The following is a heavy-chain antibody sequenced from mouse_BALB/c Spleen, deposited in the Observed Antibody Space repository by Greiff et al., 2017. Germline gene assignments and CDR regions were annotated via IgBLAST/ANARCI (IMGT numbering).Heavy chain of an antibody. D-gene: IGHD1-2*01. Sequence: EVQGVESGGGLVKPGGSLKLSCAASGFTFSDYYMYWVRQTPEKRLEWVATISDGGSYTYYPDSVKGRFTISRDNAKNNLYLQMSSLKSEDTAMYYCARGSITTALDYWGQGTTLTVSS. CDR2: ISDGGSYT. V-gene: IGHV5-4*02. J-gene: IGHJ2*01. CDR3: ARGSITTALDY. CDR1: GFTFSDYY.